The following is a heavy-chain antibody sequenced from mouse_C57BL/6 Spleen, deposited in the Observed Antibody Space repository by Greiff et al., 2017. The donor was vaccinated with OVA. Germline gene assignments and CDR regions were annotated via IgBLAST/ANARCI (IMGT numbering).Heavy chain of an antibody. V-gene: IGHV1-15*01. Sequence: QVQLQQSGAELVRPGASVTLSCKASGYTFTDYEMHWVKQTPVHGLEWIGAIDPETGGTAYNQKFKGKAILTADKSSSTAYMELRSLTSEDSAVYYCTREGGYDVRDYFDYWGQGTTLTVSS. CDR2: IDPETGGT. D-gene: IGHD2-2*01. J-gene: IGHJ2*01. CDR3: TREGGYDVRDYFDY. CDR1: GYTFTDYE.